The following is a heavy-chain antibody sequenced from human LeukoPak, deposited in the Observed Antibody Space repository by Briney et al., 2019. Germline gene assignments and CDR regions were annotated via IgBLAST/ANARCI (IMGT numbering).Heavy chain of an antibody. CDR3: ARRGGSGRAFDY. D-gene: IGHD1-26*01. CDR2: IYYTGST. J-gene: IGHJ4*02. CDR1: GASISGGTYD. Sequence: SETLSLTCSVSGASISGGTYDWGWIRQAPGKGGEWIGSIYYTGSTYDNPSLKSRVTISVDTSKNQFSLKLSSVTAADTAVYYCARRGGSGRAFDYWGQGTLVTVSS. V-gene: IGHV4-39*01.